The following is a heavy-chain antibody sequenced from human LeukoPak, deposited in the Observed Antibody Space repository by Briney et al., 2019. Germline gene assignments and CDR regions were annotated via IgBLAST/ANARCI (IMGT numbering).Heavy chain of an antibody. J-gene: IGHJ5*02. Sequence: EASVKVSCKASGGTFSSYAISWVRQAPGQGLEWMGGIIPIFGTANYARKFQGRVTITADESTSTAYMELSSLRSEDTAVYYCARYPDGEVGGWFDPWGQGTLVTVSS. CDR3: ARYPDGEVGGWFDP. CDR2: IIPIFGTA. D-gene: IGHD2-21*01. CDR1: GGTFSSYA. V-gene: IGHV1-69*13.